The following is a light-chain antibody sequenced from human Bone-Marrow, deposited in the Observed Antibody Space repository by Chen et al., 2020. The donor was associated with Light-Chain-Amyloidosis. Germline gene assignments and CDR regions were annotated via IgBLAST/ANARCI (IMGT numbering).Light chain of an antibody. Sequence: QSALTQPASVSGSPGQSITISCTGTSSDVGGYNYVSWYQQHPGKAPKLMIYDVSNRPSGVSNRFSGSKSGNTASLTISGLQAVDEADYYCSSYTSSSTLWVFGGGTKLTVL. CDR3: SSYTSSSTLWV. CDR2: DVS. J-gene: IGLJ3*02. V-gene: IGLV2-14*03. CDR1: SSDVGGYNY.